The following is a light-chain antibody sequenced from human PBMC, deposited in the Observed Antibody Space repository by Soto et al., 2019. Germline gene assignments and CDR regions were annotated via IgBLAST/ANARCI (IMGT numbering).Light chain of an antibody. Sequence: QSALTQPASVSGSPGQSINISCTGTSSDVGNYNLVSWYQQFPGKAPKLIIYEGSRRPSGVSNRFSGSKSGNTASLTISGLQAEDEADYYCCSYAGSFTFDVFGGGTKLTVL. J-gene: IGLJ2*01. CDR1: SSDVGNYNL. V-gene: IGLV2-23*03. CDR3: CSYAGSFTFDV. CDR2: EGS.